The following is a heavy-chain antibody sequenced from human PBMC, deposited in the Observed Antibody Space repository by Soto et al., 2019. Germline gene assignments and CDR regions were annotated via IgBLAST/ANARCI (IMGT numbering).Heavy chain of an antibody. V-gene: IGHV4-34*01. CDR3: ARGLRITIFGVVGYFDY. CDR2: INHSGST. CDR1: GGSFSGYY. Sequence: QVQLQQWGAGLLKPSETLSLTCAVYGGSFSGYYWSWIRQPPGKGLEWIGEINHSGSTNYNPSLKSRVTISVDTSKNQFSLKLSSVTAADTAVYYCARGLRITIFGVVGYFDYWGQGTLVTVSS. J-gene: IGHJ4*02. D-gene: IGHD3-3*01.